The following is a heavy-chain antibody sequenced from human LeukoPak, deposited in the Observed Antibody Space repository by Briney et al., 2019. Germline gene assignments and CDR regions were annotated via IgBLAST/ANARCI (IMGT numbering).Heavy chain of an antibody. D-gene: IGHD5-12*01. CDR2: INPNSGGT. V-gene: IGHV1-2*04. J-gene: IGHJ4*02. CDR1: GYTFTGYY. CDR3: ARVSGYDSEYFDY. Sequence: ASVKVSCKASGYTFTGYYMHWVRQAPGQGLGWMGWINPNSGGTNYAQKFQGWVTMTRDTSISTAYMELSRLRSDDTAVYYCARVSGYDSEYFDYWGQGTLVTVSS.